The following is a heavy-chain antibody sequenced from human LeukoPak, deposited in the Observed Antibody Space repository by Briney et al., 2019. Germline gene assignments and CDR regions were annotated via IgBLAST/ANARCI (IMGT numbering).Heavy chain of an antibody. Sequence: ASVKVSCKPSGYTFTGYYLHWVRQAPGQGLEWTGWINPSSGGTNYAQKFQGRVTMTRDTSISTAYMELSRLRSDDTAVYYCACRSKTTLFDYWGQGTLVTVSS. CDR1: GYTFTGYY. CDR3: ACRSKTTLFDY. CDR2: INPSSGGT. D-gene: IGHD4-17*01. J-gene: IGHJ4*02. V-gene: IGHV1-2*02.